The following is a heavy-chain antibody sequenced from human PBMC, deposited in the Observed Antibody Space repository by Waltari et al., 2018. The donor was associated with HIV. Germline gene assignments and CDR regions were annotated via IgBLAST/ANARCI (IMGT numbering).Heavy chain of an antibody. CDR3: ARFFLGRPELDFDY. CDR1: GFSFNTYW. J-gene: IGHJ4*02. V-gene: IGHV3-7*01. D-gene: IGHD1-7*01. CDR2: IKGDGSEK. Sequence: EVQLVQSGGGLVQPGGSLTVACAASGFSFNTYWMSWIRQAPGKGLGWVGNIKGDGSEKDDVDSLEGRFTISRDNAENAVYLQMNSLGAEDTAVYYCARFFLGRPELDFDYWGQGTLVTVSS.